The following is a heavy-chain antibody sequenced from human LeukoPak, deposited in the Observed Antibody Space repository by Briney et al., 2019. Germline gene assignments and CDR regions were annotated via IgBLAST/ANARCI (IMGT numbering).Heavy chain of an antibody. D-gene: IGHD6-13*01. CDR2: ISVYNGNT. Sequence: ASVKVSCKASGYTFTSYGISWVRQAPGQGLEWMGWISVYNGNTNYAQKLQGRVTMTRDTSISTAYMELSRLRSDDTAVYYCAREASSSWFRWFDPWGQGTLVTVSS. V-gene: IGHV1-18*01. CDR3: AREASSSWFRWFDP. CDR1: GYTFTSYG. J-gene: IGHJ5*02.